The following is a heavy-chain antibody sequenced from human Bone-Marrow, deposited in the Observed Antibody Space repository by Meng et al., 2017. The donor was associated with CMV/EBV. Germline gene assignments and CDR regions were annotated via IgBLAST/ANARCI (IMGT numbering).Heavy chain of an antibody. J-gene: IGHJ4*02. CDR1: GGPIMNLC. D-gene: IGHD6-13*01. CDR2: IYTSGST. Sequence: VPAEGVGPGPGKPLGYLSLNLHGSGGPIMNLCRGLIPAAGRKGIEGIWRIYTSGSTNYNPSPKSRVTMSVDTSKNQFSLKLSSVTAADTAVYYCARDAAGTSNWGQGTLVTVSS. CDR3: ARDAAGTSN. V-gene: IGHV4-4*07.